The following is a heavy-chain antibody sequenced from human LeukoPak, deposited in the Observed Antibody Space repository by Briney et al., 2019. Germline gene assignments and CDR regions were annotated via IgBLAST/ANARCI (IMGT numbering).Heavy chain of an antibody. CDR1: GGSISSGSYY. Sequence: PSQTLSLTCTVSGGSISSGSYYWSWIRQPAGKGLEWIGRIYTSGSTNYNPSLKSRVTISVDTSKNQFSLKLSSVTAADTAVYYCARGLRSFGFGDLLDAFDIWGQGTMVTVSS. CDR2: IYTSGST. V-gene: IGHV4-61*02. J-gene: IGHJ3*02. D-gene: IGHD3-10*01. CDR3: ARGLRSFGFGDLLDAFDI.